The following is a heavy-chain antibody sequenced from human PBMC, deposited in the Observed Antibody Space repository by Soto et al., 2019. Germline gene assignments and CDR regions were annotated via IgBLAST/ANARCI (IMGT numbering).Heavy chain of an antibody. CDR2: ISYDGSNK. Sequence: GGSLRLSCAASGFTFGSYAMHWVRQAPGKGLEWVAVISYDGSNKYYADSVKGRFTISRDNSKNSLYLQMNSLRAEDTAVYYCASPIVVVITAAFDIWGQGTMVT. CDR1: GFTFGSYA. D-gene: IGHD3-22*01. V-gene: IGHV3-30-3*01. CDR3: ASPIVVVITAAFDI. J-gene: IGHJ3*02.